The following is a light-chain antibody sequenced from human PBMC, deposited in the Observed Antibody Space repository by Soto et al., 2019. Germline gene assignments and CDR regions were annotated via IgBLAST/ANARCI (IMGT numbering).Light chain of an antibody. J-gene: IGKJ2*01. CDR1: QALSNY. Sequence: DIQLTQSPSFLSASVGDRVTITCRASQALSNYLAWYQQKPGKAPDLLIYDVSTLQTGVPSRFSGRGSGTEATLIISSLQPDDVATYYCQQYFRYPVTFGRGTKVEIK. CDR2: DVS. CDR3: QQYFRYPVT. V-gene: IGKV1-9*01.